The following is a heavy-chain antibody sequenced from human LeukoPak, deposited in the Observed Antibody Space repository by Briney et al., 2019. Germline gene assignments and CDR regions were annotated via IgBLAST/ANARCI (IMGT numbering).Heavy chain of an antibody. Sequence: GGSLCLSCAASGFTFSSYAMSWVRQAPGKGLEWVSDISGSGGSTYYAYFVKGRFTTSRANTKKTLFLQMNRLRAEDTAVYYCAKDSKMAAAGTRLGYWGQGTLVTVSS. J-gene: IGHJ4*02. CDR2: ISGSGGST. CDR3: AKDSKMAAAGTRLGY. V-gene: IGHV3-23*01. D-gene: IGHD6-13*01. CDR1: GFTFSSYA.